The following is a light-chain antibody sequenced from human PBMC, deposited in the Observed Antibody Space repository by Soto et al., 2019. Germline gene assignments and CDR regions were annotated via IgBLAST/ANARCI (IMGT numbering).Light chain of an antibody. J-gene: IGKJ2*01. CDR1: QGISSY. V-gene: IGKV1-9*01. CDR2: AAS. Sequence: DIQLTQSPSFLSASVGDRVTITCRASQGISSYLAWYQQKPGKAPKLLIYAASTLQSGVPSRFSCSGSGTEFPLTNDSLQPEDFATFYCQQLNSYPRTFGQGTKLDIK. CDR3: QQLNSYPRT.